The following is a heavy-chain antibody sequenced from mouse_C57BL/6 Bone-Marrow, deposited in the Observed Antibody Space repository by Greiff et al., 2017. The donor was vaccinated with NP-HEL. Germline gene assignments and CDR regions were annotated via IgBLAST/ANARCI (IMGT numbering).Heavy chain of an antibody. D-gene: IGHD3-3*01. CDR2: ISSGGSYT. CDR1: GFTFSSYG. CDR3: ARQRAPAY. J-gene: IGHJ3*01. V-gene: IGHV5-6*01. Sequence: EVKLVESGGDLVKPGGSLKLSCAASGFTFSSYGMSWVRQTPDKRLEWVATISSGGSYTYYPDSVKGRFTISRDNAKNTLYLQMSSLKSEDTAMYYCARQRAPAYWGQGTLVTVSA.